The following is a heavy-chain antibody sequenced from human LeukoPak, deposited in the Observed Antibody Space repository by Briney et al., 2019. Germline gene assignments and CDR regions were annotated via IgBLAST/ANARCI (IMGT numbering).Heavy chain of an antibody. CDR3: ARIHNLGILAHFDY. D-gene: IGHD1-1*01. CDR1: GFTLSSYE. J-gene: IGHJ4*02. Sequence: GGSLRLSCAASGFTLSSYEMNWVRQAPGKGLEWVSYINSGGSTLYYADSVKGRFIISRDNAKNSLYLQMNSLRAEDTAVYYCARIHNLGILAHFDYWGQGTLVTVSS. CDR2: INSGGSTL. V-gene: IGHV3-48*03.